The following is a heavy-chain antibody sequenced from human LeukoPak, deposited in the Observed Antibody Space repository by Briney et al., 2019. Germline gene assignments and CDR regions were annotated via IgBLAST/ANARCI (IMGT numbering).Heavy chain of an antibody. CDR3: ARDPSSTAPH. J-gene: IGHJ4*02. CDR1: GYTFTNYA. CDR2: IDTNTGSP. V-gene: IGHV7-4-1*02. D-gene: IGHD4-17*01. Sequence: GASVKVSCKASGYTFTNYAMNWVRQAPGQGLEWMGWIDTNTGSPTYAQGFTGRFVFSLDTSVSTAYLQISSLKAEDTAVYYCARDPSSTAPHWGQGTLVTVSS.